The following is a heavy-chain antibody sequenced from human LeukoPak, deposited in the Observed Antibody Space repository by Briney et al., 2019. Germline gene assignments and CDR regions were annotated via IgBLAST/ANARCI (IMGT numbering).Heavy chain of an antibody. J-gene: IGHJ5*02. CDR2: ISGSGGST. CDR1: GFTFSSYA. Sequence: PGGSLRLSCAASGFTFSSYAMSWVRQAPGKGLEWVSAISGSGGSTYYADSVKGRFTISRDNSKNTLYLQMNSLRAEDTAVYYCAKGRYCSSTSCSRPWNWFDPWGQGTLVTVSS. D-gene: IGHD2-2*01. V-gene: IGHV3-23*01. CDR3: AKGRYCSSTSCSRPWNWFDP.